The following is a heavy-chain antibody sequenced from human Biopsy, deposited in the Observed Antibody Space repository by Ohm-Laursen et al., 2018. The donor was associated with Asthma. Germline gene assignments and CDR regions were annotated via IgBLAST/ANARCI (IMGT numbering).Heavy chain of an antibody. CDR1: GFTFSTYG. D-gene: IGHD5-12*01. CDR2: IAWDGINS. Sequence: SLRLSCAASGFTFSTYGMHWVRQAPGKGLEWVAYIAWDGINSYYADSVKGRFTISRDNSRNTLYLQKNSLRADDTAVYYCASESYLRGFGHTLDLWGQGTQVTFS. CDR3: ASESYLRGFGHTLDL. J-gene: IGHJ5*02. V-gene: IGHV3-30*03.